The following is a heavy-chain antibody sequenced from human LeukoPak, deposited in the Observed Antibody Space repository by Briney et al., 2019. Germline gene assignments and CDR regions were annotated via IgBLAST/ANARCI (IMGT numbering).Heavy chain of an antibody. J-gene: IGHJ4*02. Sequence: SETLSLTCTVSGGSISSSSYYWGWIRQPPGKGLGWIGSIYDSGSTYYNPSHKSRVTISVDTSKNQFSLKLSSVTAADTAVYYCAREANGGAALDYWGQGTLVTVSS. D-gene: IGHD1-26*01. CDR2: IYDSGST. CDR1: GGSISSSSYY. V-gene: IGHV4-39*02. CDR3: AREANGGAALDY.